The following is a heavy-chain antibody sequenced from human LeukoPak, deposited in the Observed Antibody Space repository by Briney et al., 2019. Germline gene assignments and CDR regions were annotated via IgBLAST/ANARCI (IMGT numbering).Heavy chain of an antibody. Sequence: SETLSLTCTVYGGSFTDYYWTWIRQPPGKGLEWIGDIVHSGSTDYNPSLRSRVTISVDTSKNQFSLNLRSVTAADTAVYYCARARKLFDINPKAADYWGQGTLVTVSS. CDR2: IVHSGST. D-gene: IGHD2-15*01. V-gene: IGHV4-34*12. CDR3: ARARKLFDINPKAADY. CDR1: GGSFTDYY. J-gene: IGHJ4*02.